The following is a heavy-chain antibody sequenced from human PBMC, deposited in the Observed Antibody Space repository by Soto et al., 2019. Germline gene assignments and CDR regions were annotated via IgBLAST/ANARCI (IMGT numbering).Heavy chain of an antibody. CDR1: GYTFTSYG. D-gene: IGHD2-2*01. CDR3: ARDYGSSTSCGENWFDP. Sequence: GASVKVSCKASGYTFTSYGISWVRQAPGQGLEWMGWISAYNGNTNYAQKLQGRVTKTTDTSTSTAYMELRSLRSDDTAVYYGARDYGSSTSCGENWFDPWGQGTLVTVSS. V-gene: IGHV1-18*01. J-gene: IGHJ5*02. CDR2: ISAYNGNT.